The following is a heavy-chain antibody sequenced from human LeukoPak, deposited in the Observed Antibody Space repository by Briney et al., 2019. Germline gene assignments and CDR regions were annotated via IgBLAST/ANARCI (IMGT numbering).Heavy chain of an antibody. Sequence: SETLSLTCAVCGGSFSGYYWSWIRQPPGKGLEWNGEINHSGSTNYNPSLKSRVTISVDTSKNQFSLKLSSVTAADTAVYYCARVGYCSGGSCYRQFHYWGQGTQVTVSS. D-gene: IGHD2-15*01. CDR1: GGSFSGYY. CDR2: INHSGST. CDR3: ARVGYCSGGSCYRQFHY. V-gene: IGHV4-34*01. J-gene: IGHJ4*02.